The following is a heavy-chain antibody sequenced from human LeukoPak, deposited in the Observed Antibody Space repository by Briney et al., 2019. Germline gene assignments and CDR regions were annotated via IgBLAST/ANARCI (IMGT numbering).Heavy chain of an antibody. J-gene: IGHJ3*02. CDR1: GFSFSNYG. D-gene: IGHD3-22*01. CDR3: AKDRGGAYYESSVDI. V-gene: IGHV3-30*18. Sequence: GRSLRLSCAASGFSFSNYGIHWVRQAPGKGLEWVAVISYDGNNKYYADSVKGRFTVSRDNSKNTLYLQMNSLRAEDTAVYYCAKDRGGAYYESSVDIWGQGTMVTVSS. CDR2: ISYDGNNK.